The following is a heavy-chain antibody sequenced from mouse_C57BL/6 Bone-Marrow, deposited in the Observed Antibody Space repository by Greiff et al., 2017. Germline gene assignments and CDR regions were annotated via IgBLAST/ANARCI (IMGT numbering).Heavy chain of an antibody. Sequence: VQLQQPGAELVKPGASVKMSCKASGYTFPSYWITWVKQRPGQGLEWIGDIYPGSGSTNYNEKFKSKATLTVDTSSSTAYMQLSSLTSEDSAVYYSARKNYGSPFDYWGQGTTLAVSS. CDR2: IYPGSGST. D-gene: IGHD1-1*01. V-gene: IGHV1-55*01. J-gene: IGHJ2*01. CDR3: ARKNYGSPFDY. CDR1: GYTFPSYW.